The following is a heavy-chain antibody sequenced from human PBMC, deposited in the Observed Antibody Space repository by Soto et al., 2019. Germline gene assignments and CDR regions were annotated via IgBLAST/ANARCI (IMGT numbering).Heavy chain of an antibody. Sequence: EVQLVQSGAEVKKPGESLKISCKGSGYSFTSYWIGWVRQMPGKGLEWMGIIYPGDSDTRYSPSFQGQVTISADKSISTAYLQWSSLKASDTAMYYCARRAKPGYCSGGSCYSLGYWGQGTLVTVSS. D-gene: IGHD2-15*01. CDR3: ARRAKPGYCSGGSCYSLGY. V-gene: IGHV5-51*01. CDR1: GYSFTSYW. J-gene: IGHJ4*02. CDR2: IYPGDSDT.